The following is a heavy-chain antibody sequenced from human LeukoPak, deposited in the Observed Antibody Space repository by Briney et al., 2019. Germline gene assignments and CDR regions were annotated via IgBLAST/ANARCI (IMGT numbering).Heavy chain of an antibody. CDR3: ARGTAMVNYHY. CDR2: ISSSGSTI. Sequence: GGSLRLSRAASGFTYSIYEMNWVRQAPGKGLEWVSYISSSGSTIYYADSVKGRLTISRDNAKNSLYLQMNSLRAEDTAVYYCARGTAMVNYHYWGQGTLVTVSS. J-gene: IGHJ4*02. V-gene: IGHV3-48*03. CDR1: GFTYSIYE. D-gene: IGHD5-18*01.